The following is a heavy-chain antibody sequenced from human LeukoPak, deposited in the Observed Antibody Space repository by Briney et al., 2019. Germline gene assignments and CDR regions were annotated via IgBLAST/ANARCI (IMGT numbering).Heavy chain of an antibody. CDR1: GFTFSNSW. V-gene: IGHV3-7*01. D-gene: IGHD3-10*01. Sequence: PGGSLRLSCAASGFTFSNSWMNWFRQAPGRLEWVANINHDGSEKNYVDSVEGRFTITRDNTKKSLYLQTNSLGAEDTAVYYCARGTALPGVDYWGQGTLVIVSS. CDR2: INHDGSEK. J-gene: IGHJ4*02. CDR3: ARGTALPGVDY.